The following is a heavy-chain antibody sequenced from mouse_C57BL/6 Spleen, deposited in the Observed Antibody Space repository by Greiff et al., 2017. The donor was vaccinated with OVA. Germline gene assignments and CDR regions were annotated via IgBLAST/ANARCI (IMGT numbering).Heavy chain of an antibody. CDR1: GFTFSSYA. CDR2: LSSGGDYI. Sequence: EVKLVESGEGLVKPGGSLKLSCAASGFTFSSYAMSWVRQTPEKRLEWVAYLSSGGDYIYYADTVKGRFTISRDNARNTLYLQMSSLKSEDTAMYYCTRLGYGNYGAYWGQGTLVTVSA. J-gene: IGHJ3*01. V-gene: IGHV5-9-1*02. D-gene: IGHD2-1*01. CDR3: TRLGYGNYGAY.